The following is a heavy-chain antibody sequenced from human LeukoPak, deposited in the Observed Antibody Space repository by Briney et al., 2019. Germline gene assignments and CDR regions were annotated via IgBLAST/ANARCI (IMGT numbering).Heavy chain of an antibody. D-gene: IGHD3-22*01. J-gene: IGHJ5*02. V-gene: IGHV1-69*13. Sequence: SVKVSCKASGYTFTSYYMHWVRQAPGQGLEWMGGIIPIFGTANYAQKFQGRVTITADESTSTAYMELSSLRSEDTAVYYCAKRSYYYDSSGYSLILNWFDPWGQGTLVTVSS. CDR3: AKRSYYYDSSGYSLILNWFDP. CDR1: GYTFTSYY. CDR2: IIPIFGTA.